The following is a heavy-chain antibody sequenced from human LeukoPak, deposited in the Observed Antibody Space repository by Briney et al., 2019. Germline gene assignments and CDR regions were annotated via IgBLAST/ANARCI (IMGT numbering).Heavy chain of an antibody. CDR1: GGSISSSNW. V-gene: IGHV4-4*02. CDR2: IYHSGST. CDR3: ARDLVVVPAAGPYYYYYGMDV. J-gene: IGHJ6*02. Sequence: PSGTLSLTCAVSGGSISSSNWWSWVRQPPGKGLEWIGEIYHSGSTNYNPSLKSRVTISVDKSKNQFSLKLSSVTAADTAVYYCARDLVVVPAAGPYYYYYGMDVWGQGTTVTVSS. D-gene: IGHD2-2*01.